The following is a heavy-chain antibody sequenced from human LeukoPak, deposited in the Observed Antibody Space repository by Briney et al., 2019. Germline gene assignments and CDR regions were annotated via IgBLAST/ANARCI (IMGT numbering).Heavy chain of an antibody. CDR2: IYYSGST. J-gene: IGHJ4*02. V-gene: IGHV4-39*07. D-gene: IGHD3-3*01. CDR1: GGSISSSSYY. CDR3: ARHSPVRRITVFGVVMPFDY. Sequence: PSETLSLTCTVSGGSISSSSYYWGWIRQPPGKGLEWIESIYYSGSTYYNPSLRSRVTISVDTSKNQFSLKLSSVTAADTAVYYCARHSPVRRITVFGVVMPFDYWGQGTLVTVSS.